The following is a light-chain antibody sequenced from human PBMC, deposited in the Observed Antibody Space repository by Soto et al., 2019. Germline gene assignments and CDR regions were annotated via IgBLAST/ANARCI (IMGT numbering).Light chain of an antibody. V-gene: IGKV3-20*01. CDR3: QQYGSLPT. CDR2: VAS. J-gene: IGKJ1*01. CDR1: QSVSSSY. Sequence: EIVLTQSPGTLSLSPVERANLSCRASQSVSSSYLAWYQQKPGQAPRLLIYVASSRATGIPDRFSGSGSGTDFTLTISRLEPEDFAVYYCQQYGSLPTFGQGTKLDIK.